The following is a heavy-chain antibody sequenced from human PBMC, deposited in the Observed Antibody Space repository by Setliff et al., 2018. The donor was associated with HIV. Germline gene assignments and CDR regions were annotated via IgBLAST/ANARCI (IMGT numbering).Heavy chain of an antibody. V-gene: IGHV4-38-2*02. CDR3: ARDCSGGTCHSGGGYDTLDF. D-gene: IGHD2-15*01. CDR1: GDSISSDFY. CDR2: IYHSGNT. Sequence: SETLSLTCTVSGDSISSDFYWGWIRQPPGKGLEWIGSIYHSGNTYYMPSLQSRVTISVDMSKNQFSLNLNSVTAADTAVYYCARDCSGGTCHSGGGYDTLDFWGQGTMVTVSS. J-gene: IGHJ3*01.